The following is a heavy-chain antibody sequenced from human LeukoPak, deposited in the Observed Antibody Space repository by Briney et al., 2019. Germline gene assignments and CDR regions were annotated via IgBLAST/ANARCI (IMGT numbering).Heavy chain of an antibody. V-gene: IGHV3-7*01. CDR2: IKQDGSEK. J-gene: IGHJ4*02. CDR1: GFNFNSYW. Sequence: PGGSLRLSCAASGFNFNSYWMSWVRQAPGKGLEWVANIKQDGSEKYYVDSVKGRFTISRDNSKNTLYLQMNSLRAEDTAVYYCAKSYDTDYWGQGTLVTVSS. CDR3: AKSYDTDY. D-gene: IGHD3-22*01.